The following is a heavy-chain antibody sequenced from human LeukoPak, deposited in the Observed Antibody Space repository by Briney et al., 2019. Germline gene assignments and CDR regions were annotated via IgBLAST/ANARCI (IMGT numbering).Heavy chain of an antibody. CDR2: INPNSGGT. CDR1: GYTFTGYY. D-gene: IGHD2-2*01. V-gene: IGHV1-2*02. J-gene: IGHJ5*02. CDR3: ARGDIVVVPTWFDP. Sequence: ASVKVSCKASGYTFTGYYMHWVRQAPGQGLEWMGWINPNSGGTNYAQKFQGRVTMTRDTSISTAYMELSRLRSDDTAVYYCARGDIVVVPTWFDPWGQGTLVTLSS.